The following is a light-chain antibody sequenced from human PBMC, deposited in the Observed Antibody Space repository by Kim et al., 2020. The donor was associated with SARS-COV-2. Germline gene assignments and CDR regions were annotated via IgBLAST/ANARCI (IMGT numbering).Light chain of an antibody. CDR3: GTWDSSLSASV. J-gene: IGLJ1*01. V-gene: IGLV1-51*01. Sequence: GQKVAISCSGGSSNIGNNYVSWYQQLPGTAPKLLIYDNSKRPSGIPDRFSGSKSGTSATLGITGLQTGDEADYYCGTWDSSLSASVFGTGTKVTVL. CDR1: SSNIGNNY. CDR2: DNS.